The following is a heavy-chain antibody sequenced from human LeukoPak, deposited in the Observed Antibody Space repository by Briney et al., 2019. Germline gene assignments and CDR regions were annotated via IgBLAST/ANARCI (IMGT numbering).Heavy chain of an antibody. Sequence: GGSLRLSCAASGFTFSKYAVSCVPQSPGTGLEWVSGISISGGSTYYADSVKGRFTISRDNSKNTVYLQMNCLRGEDTAVYYSAKCMTMILADDWGQGTLVTVSS. J-gene: IGHJ4*02. CDR3: AKCMTMILADD. CDR1: GFTFSKYA. CDR2: ISISGGST. V-gene: IGHV3-23*01. D-gene: IGHD3-22*01.